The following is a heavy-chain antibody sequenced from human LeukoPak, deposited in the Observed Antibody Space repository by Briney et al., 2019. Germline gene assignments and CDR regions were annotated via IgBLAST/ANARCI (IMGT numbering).Heavy chain of an antibody. Sequence: SETLSLTCAVYGGSFSGYYWSWIRQPPGKGLEWIGEINHSGSTNYNPSLKSRVTISVDTSKNQFSLKLSSVTAADTAVYYCARPNRLYYGDYRWFDPWGQGTLVTVSS. CDR2: INHSGST. D-gene: IGHD4-17*01. J-gene: IGHJ5*02. CDR3: ARPNRLYYGDYRWFDP. CDR1: GGSFSGYY. V-gene: IGHV4-34*01.